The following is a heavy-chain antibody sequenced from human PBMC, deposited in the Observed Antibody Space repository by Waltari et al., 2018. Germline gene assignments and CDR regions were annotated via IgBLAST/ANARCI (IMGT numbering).Heavy chain of an antibody. CDR2: IIPIFGTA. D-gene: IGHD3-10*01. CDR1: GYTLTELS. V-gene: IGHV1-69*13. J-gene: IGHJ3*02. Sequence: QVQLVQSGAEVKKPGASVKVSCKVSGYTLTELSMHWVRQAPGKGLEWMGGIIPIFGTANYAQKFQGRVTITADKSTSTAYMELSSLRSEDTAVYYCARQITMVRGAGGLDIWGQGTMVTVSS. CDR3: ARQITMVRGAGGLDI.